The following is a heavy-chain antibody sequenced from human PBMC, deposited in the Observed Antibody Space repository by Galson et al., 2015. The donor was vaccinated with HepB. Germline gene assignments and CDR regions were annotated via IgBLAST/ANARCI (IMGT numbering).Heavy chain of an antibody. CDR3: ARGPYSSSYYYYGMDV. CDR1: GFTFSSYA. Sequence: SLRLSCAASGFTFSSYAMHWVRQAPGKGLEWVAVISYDGSNKYYADSVKGRFTISRNNSKNTLYLQMNSLRAEDTAVYYCARGPYSSSYYYYGMDVWGQGTTVTVSS. J-gene: IGHJ6*02. CDR2: ISYDGSNK. D-gene: IGHD6-6*01. V-gene: IGHV3-30-3*01.